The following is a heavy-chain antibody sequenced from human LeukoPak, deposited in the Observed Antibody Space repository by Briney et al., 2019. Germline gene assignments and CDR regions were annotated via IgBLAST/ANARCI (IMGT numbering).Heavy chain of an antibody. CDR2: VYYNGNT. Sequence: SETLSLTCNVSGGSIRGYYWNWIRQSPGKGLEWIGYVYYNGNTKYNPSLNSRVTISLDNYREQFSLKMRSVTAADPAVYFCALENFNDFWKCFDIWGQGILVTVSS. CDR3: ALENFNDFWKCFDI. V-gene: IGHV4-59*01. CDR1: GGSIRGYY. J-gene: IGHJ3*02. D-gene: IGHD3-3*01.